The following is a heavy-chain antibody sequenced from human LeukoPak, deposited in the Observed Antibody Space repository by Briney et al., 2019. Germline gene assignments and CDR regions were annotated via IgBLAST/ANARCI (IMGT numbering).Heavy chain of an antibody. CDR2: ISAHNGNT. V-gene: IGHV1-18*01. CDR3: ARYYYDSSGYWSPDY. D-gene: IGHD3-22*01. CDR1: GGTFSSYA. Sequence: EASVKVSCKASGGTFSSYAISWVRQAPGQGLEWMGWISAHNGNTNYAQKLQGRVTMTTDTSTSTAYMELRSLRSDDTAVYYCARYYYDSSGYWSPDYWGQGTLVTVSS. J-gene: IGHJ4*02.